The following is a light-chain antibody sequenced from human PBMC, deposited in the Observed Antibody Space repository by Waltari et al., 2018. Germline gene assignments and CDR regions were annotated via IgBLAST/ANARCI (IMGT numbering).Light chain of an antibody. CDR2: GAS. J-gene: IGKJ1*01. Sequence: VLTQSPGTLSLSPGERVTLSCRASQSVSRALAWYQQKPGQAPRLLIYGASNRATGIPDRFSGSGSGTDFSLTIRRLEPEDFAVYYCQHYVRLPVTFGQGTKVEIK. CDR3: QHYVRLPVT. V-gene: IGKV3-20*01. CDR1: QSVSRA.